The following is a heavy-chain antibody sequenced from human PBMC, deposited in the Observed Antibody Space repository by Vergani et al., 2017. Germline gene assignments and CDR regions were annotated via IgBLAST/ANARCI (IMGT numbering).Heavy chain of an antibody. CDR2: IASSDTTV. Sequence: QVQLVESGGGLVKPGGSLRLSCTASGFFFSDYYMSWLRQAPGKGLEWISYIASSDTTVYYADSVKGRVTISRDNSKNTLYLQMNSLRVEDTAVYYCARAYGRYDWFDYWGQRTLVTVSS. D-gene: IGHD1-20*01. CDR1: GFFFSDYY. V-gene: IGHV3-11*01. CDR3: ARAYGRYDWFDY. J-gene: IGHJ4*01.